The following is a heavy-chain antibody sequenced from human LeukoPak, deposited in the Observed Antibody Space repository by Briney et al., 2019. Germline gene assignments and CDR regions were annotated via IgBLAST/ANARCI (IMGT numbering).Heavy chain of an antibody. CDR2: IQENGRGK. Sequence: GGALRLSCVASGFTSSIDCVVCVRQAPGEGLGCVASIQENGRGKYYLDSVKGRFSISKDNAKSSVSLQMNSLGVGDMAVYYCARDAGGGFDYWGQGTRVTVSS. V-gene: IGHV3-7*01. CDR3: ARDAGGGFDY. J-gene: IGHJ4*02. CDR1: GFTSSIDC. D-gene: IGHD2-8*02.